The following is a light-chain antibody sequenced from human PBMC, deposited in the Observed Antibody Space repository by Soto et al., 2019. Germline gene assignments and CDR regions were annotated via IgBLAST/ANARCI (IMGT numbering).Light chain of an antibody. Sequence: QSVLTQPPSASGTPGQRVTISCTGTSSDIGAYNHVSWYQQNPGKAPQLIIYEVSNRPSGLSNRFSASKSGNAASLTISGLQAEDEADYFCCSFTTSSTLVFGTETKLTVL. CDR2: EVS. CDR1: SSDIGAYNH. V-gene: IGLV2-14*01. CDR3: CSFTTSSTLV. J-gene: IGLJ1*01.